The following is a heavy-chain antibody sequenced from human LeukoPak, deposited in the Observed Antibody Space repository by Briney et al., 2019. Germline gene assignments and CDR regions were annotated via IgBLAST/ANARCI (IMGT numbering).Heavy chain of an antibody. Sequence: PGRSLRLSCAASGFTFDDYAMHWVRQAPGKGLEWVSGISWNSGSIGYADSVKGRFTISRDNSKNTLYLQMNSLRAEDTAVYYCARDYKSPDFWAGYPPYHHDHWGQGTLVTVSS. D-gene: IGHD3/OR15-3a*01. J-gene: IGHJ4*02. CDR2: ISWNSGSI. CDR1: GFTFDDYA. CDR3: ARDYKSPDFWAGYPPYHHDH. V-gene: IGHV3-9*01.